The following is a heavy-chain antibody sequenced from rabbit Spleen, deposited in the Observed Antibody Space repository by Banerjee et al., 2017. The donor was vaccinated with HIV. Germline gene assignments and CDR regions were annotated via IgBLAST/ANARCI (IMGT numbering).Heavy chain of an antibody. CDR3: ARWGSGSSYFL. CDR1: GFSFSSSYW. Sequence: QEQLEESGGDLVKPEGSLTLTCTASGFSFSSSYWICWVRQAPGKGLEWIGCIYTGNRKTYYAGRAKGRFTISKTSSTTVTLQMTSLTVADTATYFCARWGSGSSYFLWGPGTLVTVS. V-gene: IGHV1S45*01. CDR2: IYTGNRKT. D-gene: IGHD8-1*01. J-gene: IGHJ4*01.